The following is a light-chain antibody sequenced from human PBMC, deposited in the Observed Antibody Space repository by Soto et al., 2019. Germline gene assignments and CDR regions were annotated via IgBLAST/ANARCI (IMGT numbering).Light chain of an antibody. CDR2: GAS. Sequence: EIVMTQSPATLSVSPGERATLSCRASQSVSSYLAWYQQKPGQAPRLLIYGASTRATGIPDRFSGSGSGTDFTLTINRLEPADSAVHYCQQYGNSPITFGQATRLEIK. V-gene: IGKV3-20*01. CDR1: QSVSSY. J-gene: IGKJ5*01. CDR3: QQYGNSPIT.